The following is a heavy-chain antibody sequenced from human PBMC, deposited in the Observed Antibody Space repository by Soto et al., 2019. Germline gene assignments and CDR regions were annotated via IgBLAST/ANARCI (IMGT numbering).Heavy chain of an antibody. Sequence: PSETLSLTCTVSGGSISSGGYYWSWIRQHPGKGLEWIGYIYYSGSTYYNPSLKSRFTISVDTSKNQFSLKLSSVTAADTAVYYCARVGSGYDSFYFDYWGQGTLVTVSS. CDR3: ARVGSGYDSFYFDY. V-gene: IGHV4-31*03. J-gene: IGHJ4*02. CDR2: IYYSGST. CDR1: GGSISSGGYY. D-gene: IGHD5-12*01.